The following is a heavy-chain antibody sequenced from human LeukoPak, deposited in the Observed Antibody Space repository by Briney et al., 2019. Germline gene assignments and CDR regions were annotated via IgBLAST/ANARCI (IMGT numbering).Heavy chain of an antibody. CDR3: AADVRGSYSDY. J-gene: IGHJ4*02. D-gene: IGHD3-16*01. Sequence: SVTVSFKASGYTFTEYYVQWVRQARGQRREGIGWIVVGSGNTNYTQKFQERVTITMDMSTSTAYMELSSLRSEDTAVYYCAADVRGSYSDYWGQGTLVTVSS. CDR1: GYTFTEYY. V-gene: IGHV1-58*01. CDR2: IVVGSGNT.